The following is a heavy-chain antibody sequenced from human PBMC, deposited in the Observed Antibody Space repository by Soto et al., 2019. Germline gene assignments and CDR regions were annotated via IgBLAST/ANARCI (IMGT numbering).Heavy chain of an antibody. CDR3: ARVHLWYGESDVGWFDP. V-gene: IGHV1-18*01. Sequence: QVQLVQSGAEVKKPGASVKVSCKASGYTFTSYGISWVRQAPGQGLEWMGWISAYNGNTNYAQKLQGRVTMTTDTSTTTAYMELRSLRSDDTAVYYCARVHLWYGESDVGWFDPWGQGTLVTVSS. CDR1: GYTFTSYG. CDR2: ISAYNGNT. J-gene: IGHJ5*02. D-gene: IGHD3-10*01.